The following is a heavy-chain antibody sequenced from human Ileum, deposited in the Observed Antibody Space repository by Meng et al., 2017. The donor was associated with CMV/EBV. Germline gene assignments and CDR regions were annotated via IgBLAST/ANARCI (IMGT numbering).Heavy chain of an antibody. D-gene: IGHD1-1*01. CDR1: GGSISSGDYS. CDR2: IYYSGST. V-gene: IGHV4-30-4*01. CDR3: ASGSPQLGYV. Sequence: QERRQESGPGRVMPSQTRSLTCTCSGGSISSGDYSWSWIRQPPGKGLEWIGYIYYSGSTYYNPSLKSRVTISADTSKNQFSLKLNSVTAADTAVYYCASGSPQLGYVWGQGTLVTVSS. J-gene: IGHJ4*02.